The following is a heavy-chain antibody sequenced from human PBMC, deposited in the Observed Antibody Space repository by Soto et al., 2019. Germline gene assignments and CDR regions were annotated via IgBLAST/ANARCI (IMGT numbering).Heavy chain of an antibody. D-gene: IGHD5-12*01. CDR2: IWNDGSNK. V-gene: IGHV3-33*01. CDR1: GFTFRDHA. J-gene: IGHJ6*02. Sequence: QVQLVESGGGVVQPGRSLRLSCAASGFTFRDHAMHWVRQAPGKGREWLAIIWNDGSNKFYAGSVQGRFTISRDNSKNTVYLQMNTLSAEDTAVYYCARALFPDVDIYAMDVWGQGTTVTDSS. CDR3: ARALFPDVDIYAMDV.